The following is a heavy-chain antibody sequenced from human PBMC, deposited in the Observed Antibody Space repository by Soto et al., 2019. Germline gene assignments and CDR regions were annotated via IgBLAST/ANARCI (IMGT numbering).Heavy chain of an antibody. V-gene: IGHV3-11*01. D-gene: IGHD6-19*01. CDR3: ASHTGYSSGWAFDY. Sequence: QVQLVESGGGLVKPGGSLRLSCAASGLTFSDYYMSWIRQAPGKGLEWVSYISSSGSSTYYVDSVKGRFTISRDNAKYSLYLQMNSLRAEDTAVYYCASHTGYSSGWAFDYWGQGTLVTISS. J-gene: IGHJ4*02. CDR1: GLTFSDYY. CDR2: ISSSGSST.